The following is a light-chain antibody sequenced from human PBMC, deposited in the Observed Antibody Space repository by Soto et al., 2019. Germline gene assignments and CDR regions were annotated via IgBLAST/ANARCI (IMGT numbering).Light chain of an antibody. J-gene: IGKJ4*01. Sequence: DIPLTQSPSTLSASVGERVAIXLRASQSISSWLAWYQQKPGKAPKLLIYNASSLESGVPARFSGSGSGTEFTLTISSLQPEDFATYYCQQSYSTPLTFGGGTKVDIK. CDR2: NAS. CDR3: QQSYSTPLT. V-gene: IGKV1-5*03. CDR1: QSISSW.